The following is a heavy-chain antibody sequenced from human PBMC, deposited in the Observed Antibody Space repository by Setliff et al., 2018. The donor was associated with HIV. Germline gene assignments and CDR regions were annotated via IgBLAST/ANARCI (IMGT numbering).Heavy chain of an antibody. J-gene: IGHJ4*02. D-gene: IGHD1-26*01. V-gene: IGHV1-69*13. Sequence: RASVKVSCKASGGTFSSYAISWVRQAPGKGLEWMGGIIPIFGTANYAQKFQGRVTITPDESTSTAYMELSSLSYEDTAVYYCARDGWGWGQGTLVTVSS. CDR2: IIPIFGTA. CDR1: GGTFSSYA. CDR3: ARDGWG.